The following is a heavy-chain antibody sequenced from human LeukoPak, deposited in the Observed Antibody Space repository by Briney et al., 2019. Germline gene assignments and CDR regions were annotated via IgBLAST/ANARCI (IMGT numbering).Heavy chain of an antibody. Sequence: PSETLSLTCSVSDDSITMYYWTWIRQPPGKGLEWIGYVDHTGSTNFNPSPNGRVSISRDTTKNLFSLRLRSVTAADTAVYYCARHFRISSGWQKAFDIWGQGTMVTVSS. CDR2: VDHTGST. J-gene: IGHJ3*02. D-gene: IGHD6-19*01. CDR3: ARHFRISSGWQKAFDI. CDR1: DDSITMYY. V-gene: IGHV4-59*08.